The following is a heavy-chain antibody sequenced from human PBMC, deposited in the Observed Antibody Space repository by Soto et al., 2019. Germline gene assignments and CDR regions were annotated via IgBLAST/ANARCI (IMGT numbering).Heavy chain of an antibody. V-gene: IGHV3-21*01. J-gene: IGHJ4*02. D-gene: IGHD2-2*01. CDR3: ARELLFQLPDY. CDR1: GFTFSSYS. CDR2: ISSSSSYI. Sequence: GGSLRLSCAASGFTFSSYSMNWVRQAPGKGLEWVSSISSSSSYIYYADSVKGRFTISRDNAKNSLYLQMNSLRAEDTAVYYCARELLFQLPDYWGQGTLVTVSS.